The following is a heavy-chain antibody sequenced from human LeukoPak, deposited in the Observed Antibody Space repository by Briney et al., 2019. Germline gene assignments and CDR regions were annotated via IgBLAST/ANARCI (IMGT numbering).Heavy chain of an antibody. Sequence: GGSLRLSCAASGFTVSSNYMSWVRQAPGKGLEWVSVIYSGGSTYYADSVKGRFTISRDNSKNTLYLQMNSLRAEDTAVYYCASLWFGELPDYWGQGTLVTVSS. CDR3: ASLWFGELPDY. D-gene: IGHD3-10*01. CDR2: IYSGGST. V-gene: IGHV3-66*01. CDR1: GFTVSSNY. J-gene: IGHJ4*02.